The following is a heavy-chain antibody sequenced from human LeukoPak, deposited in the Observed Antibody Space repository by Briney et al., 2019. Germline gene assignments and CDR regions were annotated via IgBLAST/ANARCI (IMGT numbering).Heavy chain of an antibody. Sequence: GGSLRLSCAASGFTFSDYYMSWVRQAPGKGLEWVAVISYDGSNKYYADSVKGRFTISRDNSKNTLYLQMNSLRAEDTAVYYCARSIAAAGKIDYWGQGTLVTVSA. CDR1: GFTFSDYY. V-gene: IGHV3-30*03. J-gene: IGHJ4*02. CDR2: ISYDGSNK. CDR3: ARSIAAAGKIDY. D-gene: IGHD6-13*01.